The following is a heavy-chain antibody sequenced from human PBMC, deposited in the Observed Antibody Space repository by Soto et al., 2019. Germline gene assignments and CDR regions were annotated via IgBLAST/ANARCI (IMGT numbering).Heavy chain of an antibody. CDR3: ARVALYGSGSKYGMDV. CDR2: IIPIFGTA. D-gene: IGHD3-10*01. CDR1: GGTFSSYS. Sequence: SVKVSCKSSGGTFSSYSISWVRQAPGQGLEWMGGIIPIFGTANYAQKFQGRVTITADKSTSTAYMELSSLRSEDTAVYYCARVALYGSGSKYGMDVWGQGTTVTVSS. V-gene: IGHV1-69*06. J-gene: IGHJ6*02.